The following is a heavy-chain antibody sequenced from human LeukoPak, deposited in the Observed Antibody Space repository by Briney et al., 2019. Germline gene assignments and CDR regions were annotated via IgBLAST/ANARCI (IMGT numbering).Heavy chain of an antibody. J-gene: IGHJ6*02. V-gene: IGHV3-30-3*01. CDR2: ISYDGSNK. CDR3: AREVGAPDYYYYGMDV. Sequence: GGSLRLSCAASGFTFSSYAMHWVRQAPGKGLEWVAVISYDGSNKYYADSVKGRFTISRDNSKNTLYLQMNSLRAEDTAVYYCAREVGAPDYYYYGMDVWGQGTTVTVSS. D-gene: IGHD1-26*01. CDR1: GFTFSSYA.